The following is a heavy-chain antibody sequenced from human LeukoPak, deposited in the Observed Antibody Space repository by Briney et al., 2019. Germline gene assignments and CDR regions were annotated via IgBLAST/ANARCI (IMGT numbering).Heavy chain of an antibody. D-gene: IGHD5-18*01. Sequence: SETLSLTCTVSGGSISSYYWSWIRQPPGKGLEWIGYIYYSGSTNYNPSLKSRVTISVDTPKNQFSLKLSSVTAADTAVYYCARHRGYSYGAAGGMDVWGQGTTVTVSS. CDR3: ARHRGYSYGAAGGMDV. CDR2: IYYSGST. CDR1: GGSISSYY. J-gene: IGHJ6*02. V-gene: IGHV4-59*08.